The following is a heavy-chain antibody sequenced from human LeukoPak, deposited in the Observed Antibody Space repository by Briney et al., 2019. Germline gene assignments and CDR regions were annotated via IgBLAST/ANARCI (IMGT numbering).Heavy chain of an antibody. CDR1: GYSISSGYY. CDR2: IYHSGST. CDR3: AREGERITMVRGVIKGFDY. D-gene: IGHD3-10*01. V-gene: IGHV4-38-2*02. J-gene: IGHJ4*02. Sequence: SETLSLTCAVSGYSISSGYYRGWIRQPPGKGLEWIGSIYHSGSTYYNPSLKSRVTISVDTSKNQFSLKLSSVTAADTAVYYCAREGERITMVRGVIKGFDYWGQGTLVTVSS.